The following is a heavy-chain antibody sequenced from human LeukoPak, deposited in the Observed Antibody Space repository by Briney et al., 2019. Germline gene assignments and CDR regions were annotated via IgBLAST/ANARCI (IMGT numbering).Heavy chain of an antibody. D-gene: IGHD5-24*01. CDR1: GFTFSSYS. J-gene: IGHJ4*02. Sequence: GGSLRLSCAASGFTFSSYSMNWVRQAPGKGLEWVSSISSSSSYIYYADSVKGRFTISRDNAKNSLYLQINSLRAEDTAVYYCARDSAEDGYNFGDYYFDYWGQGTLVTVSS. CDR2: ISSSSSYI. V-gene: IGHV3-21*01. CDR3: ARDSAEDGYNFGDYYFDY.